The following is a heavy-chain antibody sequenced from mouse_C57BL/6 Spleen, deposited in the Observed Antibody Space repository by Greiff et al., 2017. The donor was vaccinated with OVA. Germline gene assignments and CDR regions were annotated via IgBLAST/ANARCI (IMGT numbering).Heavy chain of an antibody. CDR2: INPNNGGT. CDR1: GYTFTDYY. V-gene: IGHV1-26*01. CDR3: ARWGSRFAD. Sequence: VQLQQSGPELVKPGASVKISCKASGYTFTDYYMNWVKQSHGKSLEWIGDINPNNGGTSYNQKFKGKATLTVDKSSSTAYLELRSLTSEDSAVYYCARWGSRFADWGQGTLVTVSA. J-gene: IGHJ3*01.